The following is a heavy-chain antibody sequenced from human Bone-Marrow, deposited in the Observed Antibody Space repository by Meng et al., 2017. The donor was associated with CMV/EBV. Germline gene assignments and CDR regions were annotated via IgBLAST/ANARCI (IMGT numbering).Heavy chain of an antibody. CDR3: AREYGRVLLWFGESHAGNWFDP. D-gene: IGHD3-10*01. J-gene: IGHJ5*02. CDR2: INSDGSST. V-gene: IGHV3-74*01. CDR1: GFTFSSYW. Sequence: GESLKISCAASGFTFSSYWMHWVRQAPGKGLVWVSRINSDGSSTSYADSVKGRFTISRDNAKNTLYLQMNSLRAEDTAVYYCAREYGRVLLWFGESHAGNWFDPWGQGTLVTVSS.